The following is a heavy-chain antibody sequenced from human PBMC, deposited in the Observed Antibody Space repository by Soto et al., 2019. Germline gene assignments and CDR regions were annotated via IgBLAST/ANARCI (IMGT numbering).Heavy chain of an antibody. V-gene: IGHV3-53*01. D-gene: IGHD3-3*01. J-gene: IGHJ4*02. CDR3: ATSPRDFYLDS. CDR2: FYTGGAT. Sequence: EVQLVESGGGFVQPGGSLRLSCAAAGFSVTSNYMSWVRQAPGKGLEWVAVFYTGGATYYAASAKGRFTISIDKSKNTLYLQMNSLRAEDTAVYYCATSPRDFYLDSWGQGTLVTVSS. CDR1: GFSVTSNY.